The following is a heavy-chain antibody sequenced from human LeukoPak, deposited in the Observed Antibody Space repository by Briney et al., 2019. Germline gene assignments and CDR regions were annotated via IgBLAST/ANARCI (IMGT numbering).Heavy chain of an antibody. Sequence: SETLSLTCTVSGGSISTYYWSWIRQPAGKGLEWIGRIFTRGITHYNPSLKSRVTMSIDTSKNQFSLRLSSVTAADTAVYYCARVFDKDVWGKGTTVTVSS. CDR3: ARVFDKDV. V-gene: IGHV4-4*07. CDR2: IFTRGIT. J-gene: IGHJ6*03. D-gene: IGHD2-21*01. CDR1: GGSISTYY.